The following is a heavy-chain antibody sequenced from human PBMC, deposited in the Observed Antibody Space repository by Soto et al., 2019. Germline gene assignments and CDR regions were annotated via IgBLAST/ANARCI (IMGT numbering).Heavy chain of an antibody. CDR1: GFTFSSYG. CDR2: IWYDGSNK. D-gene: IGHD6-6*01. CDR3: ARSTFEYSSFYNWFDP. Sequence: QSVGSLRLSCAASGFTFSSYGMHWVRQAPGKGLEWVAVIWYDGSNKYYADSVKGRFTISRDNSKNTLYLQMNSLRAEDTAVYYCARSTFEYSSFYNWFDPWGQGTLVTVSS. J-gene: IGHJ5*02. V-gene: IGHV3-33*01.